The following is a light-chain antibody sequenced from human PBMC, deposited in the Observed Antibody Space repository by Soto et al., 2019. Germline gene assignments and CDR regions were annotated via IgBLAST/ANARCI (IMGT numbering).Light chain of an antibody. CDR1: SSDVGGYNY. V-gene: IGLV2-14*01. CDR2: EVS. CDR3: SSFTSSTTLV. J-gene: IGLJ3*02. Sequence: QSVLTQPASVSGSPGQSITISCTRTSSDVGGYNYVSWYQQHPGKAPKFIIYEVSNRPSGVSNRFSGSKSGNTASLTISGLQEEDEADYYCSSFTSSTTLVFGGGTKVTVL.